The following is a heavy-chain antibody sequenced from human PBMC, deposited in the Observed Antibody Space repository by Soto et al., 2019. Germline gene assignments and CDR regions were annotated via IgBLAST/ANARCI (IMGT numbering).Heavy chain of an antibody. V-gene: IGHV4-31*02. CDR2: FYSSGSI. CDR3: ARMYSSGSGWFHP. Sequence: TLSLTCFVSGYFIGSGGYYWSWIRHHPGKGLEWIGSFYSSGSIIYNPSLRSRVSISGDMSTNQFSMSLTSVTAADTARYYCARMYSSGSGWFHPWGQGTLVTVSS. CDR1: GYFIGSGGYY. D-gene: IGHD6-19*01. J-gene: IGHJ5*02.